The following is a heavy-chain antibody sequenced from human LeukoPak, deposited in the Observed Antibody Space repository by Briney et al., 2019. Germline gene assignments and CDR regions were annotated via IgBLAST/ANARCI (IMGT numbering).Heavy chain of an antibody. CDR1: GFTFSSHG. J-gene: IGHJ4*02. Sequence: PGGSLRLSCAASGFTFSSHGMNWVRQAPGKGLEWVSGICGSGGFITYYADSVKDRFTISRDNSKNTLYLQMNSLRAEDTAVYYCAKDPRYYDFWSGYYTGGDYWGQGTLVTVSS. CDR3: AKDPRYYDFWSGYYTGGDY. CDR2: ICGSGGFIT. D-gene: IGHD3-3*01. V-gene: IGHV3-23*01.